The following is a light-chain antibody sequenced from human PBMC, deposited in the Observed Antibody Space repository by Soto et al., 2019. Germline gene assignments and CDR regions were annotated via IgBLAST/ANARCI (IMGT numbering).Light chain of an antibody. Sequence: LTQPPSVSGSPGQSITISCTGTSSDIGGYNYVSWYQQHPGKAPKLMIYDVSDRPSGVSNRFSGSKSGNTASLTISGLQAEDEADYYCASYASSNTVLFGGGTKLTVL. CDR3: ASYASSNTVL. CDR2: DVS. V-gene: IGLV2-14*03. J-gene: IGLJ2*01. CDR1: SSDIGGYNY.